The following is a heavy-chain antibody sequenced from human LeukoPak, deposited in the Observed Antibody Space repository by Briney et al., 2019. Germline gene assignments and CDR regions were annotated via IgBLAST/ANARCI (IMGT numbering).Heavy chain of an antibody. CDR3: ARAGSITILRGVTGSQFDY. Sequence: ASVKVSCKASGYTFTSYYMHWVRQAPGQGLEWVGIINPSGGSTNYAQKFQGRVTMTRDTSTSTVYMELSSLRSEDTAVYYCARAGSITILRGVTGSQFDYWGQGTLVTVSS. CDR1: GYTFTSYY. CDR2: INPSGGST. V-gene: IGHV1-46*01. D-gene: IGHD3-10*01. J-gene: IGHJ4*02.